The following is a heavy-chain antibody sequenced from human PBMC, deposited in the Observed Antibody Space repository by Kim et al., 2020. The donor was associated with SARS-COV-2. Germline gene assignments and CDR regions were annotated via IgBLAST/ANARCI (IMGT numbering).Heavy chain of an antibody. CDR3: ARWSLGYCSSTSCYAFWKEERYYYYYGLDV. D-gene: IGHD2-2*01. CDR1: GGSFSGYY. V-gene: IGHV4-34*01. J-gene: IGHJ6*02. Sequence: SQTLSLTCAVYGGSFSGYYWSWIRQPPGKGLEWIGEINHSGSTNYNPSLKSRVTISVDTSKNQFSLKLSSVTAADTAVYYCARWSLGYCSSTSCYAFWKEERYYYYYGLDVWGHGTTVTVSS. CDR2: INHSGST.